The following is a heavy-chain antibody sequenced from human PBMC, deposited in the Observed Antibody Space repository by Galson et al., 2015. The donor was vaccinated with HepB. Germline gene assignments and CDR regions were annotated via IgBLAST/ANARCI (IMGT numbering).Heavy chain of an antibody. J-gene: IGHJ6*02. CDR2: IDPSDSYT. D-gene: IGHD2-8*01. CDR3: ARSPLQNDEVSTNCMDV. Sequence: QSGAEVKKPGESLRISCKGSGYRFTNYWITWVRQMPGKGLEWMGRIDPSDSYTNYVPSFQGHVTISIDKSITTAYLQWSSLKASDTANYYCARSPLQNDEVSTNCMDVWVQGTTVTVSS. CDR1: GYRFTNYW. V-gene: IGHV5-10-1*01.